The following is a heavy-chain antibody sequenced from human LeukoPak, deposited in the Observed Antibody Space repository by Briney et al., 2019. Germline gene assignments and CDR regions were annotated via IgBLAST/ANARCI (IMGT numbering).Heavy chain of an antibody. J-gene: IGHJ4*02. Sequence: GASVKVSCKASGYTFTSYDINWVRQATGQGLEWMGWMNPNSGNTGYAQKFQGRVTMTRNTSTSTAYMELSSLRSEDTAVYYCARGVRKQQLSSNYWGQGTLVTVSS. D-gene: IGHD6-13*01. CDR1: GYTFTSYD. V-gene: IGHV1-8*01. CDR2: MNPNSGNT. CDR3: ARGVRKQQLSSNY.